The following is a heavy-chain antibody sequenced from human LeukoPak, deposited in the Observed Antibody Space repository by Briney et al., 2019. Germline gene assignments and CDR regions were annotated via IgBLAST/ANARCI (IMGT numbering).Heavy chain of an antibody. Sequence: PGGSLRLSCAASGFTFSSYVMSWVRQAPGKGLEWVSSISNSGGSTHYADSVKGRFTIFRDNSKSTLYLQMNSLRAEDTAMYFCLYYDSSGFYYGRLRYWGQGTLVTVSS. J-gene: IGHJ4*02. CDR3: LYYDSSGFYYGRLRY. D-gene: IGHD3-22*01. CDR1: GFTFSSYV. CDR2: ISNSGGST. V-gene: IGHV3-23*01.